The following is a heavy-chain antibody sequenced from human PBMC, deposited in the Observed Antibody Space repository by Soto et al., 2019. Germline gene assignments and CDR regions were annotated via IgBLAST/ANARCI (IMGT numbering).Heavy chain of an antibody. V-gene: IGHV3-48*03. D-gene: IGHD6-13*01. CDR2: INTRGSPI. Sequence: DVQLAESGGGLVLPGGSLRLSCTASGFTLTSYNMNWVRQAPGNGLELVAHINTRGSPIYYADSVKGRFIISRDVAKNSLLQQMNSLRLDDTALYYCAGVGQQLDHWGPGTLVTVSS. J-gene: IGHJ4*02. CDR3: AGVGQQLDH. CDR1: GFTLTSYN.